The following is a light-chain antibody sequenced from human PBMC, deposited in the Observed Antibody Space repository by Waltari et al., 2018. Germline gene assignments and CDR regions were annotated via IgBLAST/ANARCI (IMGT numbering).Light chain of an antibody. V-gene: IGLV8-61*02. CDR1: SGSVSTSHY. Sequence: QTVVTQEPSFSVSPGGTVTLSSGLSSGSVSTSHYPSWYQQTPGQVQRQLNDITNTGVSGVPDCFSGSILANKAALTITGAQEDDESDYYCVLYMGSAIWVFGGGTKLTVL. CDR3: VLYMGSAIWV. J-gene: IGLJ3*02. CDR2: ITN.